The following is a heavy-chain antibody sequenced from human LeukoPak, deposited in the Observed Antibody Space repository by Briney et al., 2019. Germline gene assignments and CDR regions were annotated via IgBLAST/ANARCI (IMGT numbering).Heavy chain of an antibody. Sequence: GGSLRLSCAASGFTFSSYSMNWVRQAPGKGLEWVSSINSSSSYIYYADSVKGRFTISRDNAKNSLYPQMNSLRAGDTAVYYCASRYCSSTSCTEASFDYWGQGTLVTVSS. CDR1: GFTFSSYS. J-gene: IGHJ4*02. D-gene: IGHD2-2*01. CDR3: ASRYCSSTSCTEASFDY. V-gene: IGHV3-21*01. CDR2: INSSSSYI.